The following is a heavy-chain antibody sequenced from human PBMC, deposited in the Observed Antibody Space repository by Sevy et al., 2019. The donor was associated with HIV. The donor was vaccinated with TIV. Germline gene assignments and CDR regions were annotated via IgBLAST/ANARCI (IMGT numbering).Heavy chain of an antibody. CDR3: ARDLPPSATTVAHFDC. CDR2: ITNSGTTK. CDR1: GFSFSTYW. V-gene: IGHV3-48*04. Sequence: GGSLRLSCAASGFSFSTYWMTWVRQAPGKGLEWVSYITNSGTTKYYSDSVRGRFTISRDNARNSLHLQMNSLRAEDTAVYYFARDLPPSATTVAHFDCWGQGTLVTVSS. J-gene: IGHJ4*02. D-gene: IGHD4-17*01.